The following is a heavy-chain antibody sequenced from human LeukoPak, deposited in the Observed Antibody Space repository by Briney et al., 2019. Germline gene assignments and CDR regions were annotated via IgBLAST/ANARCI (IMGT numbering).Heavy chain of an antibody. CDR3: TRTPAVTVDYFDY. J-gene: IGHJ4*02. CDR1: GGTSSSYA. D-gene: IGHD4-17*01. V-gene: IGHV1-69*13. Sequence: SVKVSCNASGGTSSSYAISSVRQAPGQGLEWMGGIIPIFGTANYAQKFQGRVTITADESTSTAYMELSSLRSEDTAVYYCTRTPAVTVDYFDYWGQGTLVTVSS. CDR2: IIPIFGTA.